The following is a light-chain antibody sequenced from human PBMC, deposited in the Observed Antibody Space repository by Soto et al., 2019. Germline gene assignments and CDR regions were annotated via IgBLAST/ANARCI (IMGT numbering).Light chain of an antibody. CDR2: AAS. CDR3: QQYGSSTRT. J-gene: IGKJ1*01. Sequence: DIQMTQSPSSLSASVGDRVTITCRESQSIRSYLNWHQQKPGKAPKIMIYAASSLQSGVPSRFSGSGAGTEFTLTISRLQHEDVAVYYCQQYGSSTRTFGQGTKVDIK. V-gene: IGKV1-39*01. CDR1: QSIRSY.